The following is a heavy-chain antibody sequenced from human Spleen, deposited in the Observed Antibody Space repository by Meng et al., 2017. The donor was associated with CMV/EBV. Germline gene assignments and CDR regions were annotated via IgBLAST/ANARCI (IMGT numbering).Heavy chain of an antibody. Sequence: CNASGYTFTGYYMRWVRQAPGQGLEWMGWINPNSGVTSYAQKFQGRVTMTRDTSISTAHMELSRLRSDDTALYYCARTISAYYVCDYWGQGTLVTVSS. CDR2: INPNSGVT. V-gene: IGHV1-2*02. D-gene: IGHD3-22*01. CDR3: ARTISAYYVCDY. CDR1: GYTFTGYY. J-gene: IGHJ4*02.